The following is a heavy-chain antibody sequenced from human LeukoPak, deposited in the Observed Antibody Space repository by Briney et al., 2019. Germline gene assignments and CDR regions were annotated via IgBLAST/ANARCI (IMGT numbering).Heavy chain of an antibody. V-gene: IGHV3-21*01. Sequence: GGSLRLSCAASGFTFSSYSMNWVRRAPGKGLEWVSSISSSSSYIYYADSVKGRFTISRDNAKNSLYLQMNSLRAEDTAVYYCASGSYYFEYFQHWGQGTLVTVSS. J-gene: IGHJ1*01. CDR3: ASGSYYFEYFQH. D-gene: IGHD1-26*01. CDR1: GFTFSSYS. CDR2: ISSSSSYI.